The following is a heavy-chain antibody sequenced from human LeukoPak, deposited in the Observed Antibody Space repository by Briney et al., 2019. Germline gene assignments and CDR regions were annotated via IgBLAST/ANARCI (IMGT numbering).Heavy chain of an antibody. CDR2: ISWNGDII. CDR1: GFDFHNYM. V-gene: IGHV3-9*01. CDR3: ASTYGSGSYLHS. Sequence: GGTLRLSCSASGFDFHNYMMHWVRQAPGKGLEWVSEISWNGDIIGYADSVKGRFLISRDNARRSLYLQMNSLRLEDTAFYYCASTYGSGSYLHSWGPGTLVTVSS. D-gene: IGHD3-10*01. J-gene: IGHJ4*02.